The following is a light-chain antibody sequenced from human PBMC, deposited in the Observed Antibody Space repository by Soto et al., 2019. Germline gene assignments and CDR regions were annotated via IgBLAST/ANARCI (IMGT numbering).Light chain of an antibody. CDR2: GAS. CDR3: QQCGSSLT. Sequence: EIVLTHAPGTLSLSPGERATLSCRASQSVSSSYLAWYEQKPGQAARLLIYGASGRATGGRGGFGGSGSATDFALTVSRLQPEDFAVYYCQQCGSSLTFGGRTEVDXK. V-gene: IGKV3-20*01. J-gene: IGKJ4*01. CDR1: QSVSSSY.